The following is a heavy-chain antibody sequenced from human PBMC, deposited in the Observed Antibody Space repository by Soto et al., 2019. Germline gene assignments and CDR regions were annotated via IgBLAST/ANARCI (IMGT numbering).Heavy chain of an antibody. V-gene: IGHV3-33*01. CDR1: GFTFSSYG. CDR3: ARRAEYYDSSENAFDI. Sequence: QVQLVESGGGVVQPGRSLRLSCAASGFTFSSYGMHWVRQAPGKGLEWVAVIWYDGSNKYYADSVKGRFTISRDNSKNTLYLQMNSLRAEDTAVYYCARRAEYYDSSENAFDIWGQGTMVTVSS. D-gene: IGHD3-22*01. J-gene: IGHJ3*02. CDR2: IWYDGSNK.